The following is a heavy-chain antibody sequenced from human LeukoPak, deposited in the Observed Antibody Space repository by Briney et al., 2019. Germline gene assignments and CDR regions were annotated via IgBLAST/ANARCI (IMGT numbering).Heavy chain of an antibody. J-gene: IGHJ4*02. CDR2: INPNSGGT. V-gene: IGHV1-2*02. D-gene: IGHD3-22*01. CDR3: ARDERYESSGYPFDY. CDR1: GYTFTSYD. Sequence: ASVKVSCKASGYTFTSYDINWVRQATGQGLEWMGWINPNSGGTNYAQKFQGRVTMTRDTSISTAYMELSRLRSDDTAVYYCARDERYESSGYPFDYWGQGTLVTVSS.